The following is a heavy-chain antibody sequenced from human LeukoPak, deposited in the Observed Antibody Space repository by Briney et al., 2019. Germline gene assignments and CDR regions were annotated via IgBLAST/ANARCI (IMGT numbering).Heavy chain of an antibody. Sequence: SETLSLTCTVSGGSISSSSYYWGWIRQPPGKGLEWIGSIYYSGSTYYNPSLKSRVTISVDTSKNQFSLKLSSVTAADTAVYYCARLSTVTTSFDYWGQGTLVTASS. D-gene: IGHD4-17*01. CDR3: ARLSTVTTSFDY. CDR2: IYYSGST. CDR1: GGSISSSSYY. J-gene: IGHJ4*02. V-gene: IGHV4-39*07.